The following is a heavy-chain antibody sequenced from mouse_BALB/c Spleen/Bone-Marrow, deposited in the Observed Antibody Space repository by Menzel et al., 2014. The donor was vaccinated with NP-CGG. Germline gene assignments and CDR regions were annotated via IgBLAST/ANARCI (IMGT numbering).Heavy chain of an antibody. CDR2: ISSGGSYT. D-gene: IGHD1-1*01. V-gene: IGHV5-9-3*01. CDR1: GFAFSSYA. Sequence: EVHLVESGGGLVKPGGSLKLSCAASGFAFSSYAMSWVRQTPEKRLEWVATISSGGSYTYYADSGKGRLTISRDNAENTLYLQMSSLRSEDTAMHYCARSLYDYDAMDYWGQGTSVTVSS. CDR3: ARSLYDYDAMDY. J-gene: IGHJ4*01.